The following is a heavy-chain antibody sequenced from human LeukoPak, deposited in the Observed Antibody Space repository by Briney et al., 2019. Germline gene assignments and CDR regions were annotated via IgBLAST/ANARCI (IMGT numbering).Heavy chain of an antibody. D-gene: IGHD4-17*01. Sequence: PGGSLRLSCAASGFTFRDYTMNWVRQSPGKGLQWVSYVSFGSSYISYADSLKGRFTISRDDAKSSVYLEMTGLRAEDTAVYYCARASTEYAVTDGFDTWGPGTLVTVSS. CDR3: ARASTEYAVTDGFDT. CDR1: GFTFRDYT. V-gene: IGHV3-21*01. J-gene: IGHJ5*02. CDR2: VSFGSSYI.